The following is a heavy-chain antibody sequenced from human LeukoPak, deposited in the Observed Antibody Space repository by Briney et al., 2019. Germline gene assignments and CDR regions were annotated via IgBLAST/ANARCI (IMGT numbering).Heavy chain of an antibody. CDR2: IKQDGSEK. D-gene: IGHD3-9*01. CDR1: GFTFSNYE. CDR3: ARDHYDILTGPHYYFDY. V-gene: IGHV3-7*01. Sequence: GGSLRLSCAASGFTFSNYEMNWVRQAPGKGLEWVANIKQDGSEKYYVDSVKGRFTISRDNAKNSLYLQMNSLRAEDTAVYYCARDHYDILTGPHYYFDYWGQGTLVTVSS. J-gene: IGHJ4*02.